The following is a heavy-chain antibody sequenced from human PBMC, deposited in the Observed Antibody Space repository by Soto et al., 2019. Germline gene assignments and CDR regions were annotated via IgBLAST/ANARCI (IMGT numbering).Heavy chain of an antibody. CDR3: ARDGTGIIDY. Sequence: SETLSLTCTVSGGSISSYYWSWIRQPPGKGLEWIGYIYYSGSTNYNPSLKSRVTISVDTSKNQFSLKLSSVTAADTAVYYCARDGTGIIDYWGQGTLVTVSS. CDR2: IYYSGST. D-gene: IGHD1-26*01. V-gene: IGHV4-59*01. CDR1: GGSISSYY. J-gene: IGHJ4*02.